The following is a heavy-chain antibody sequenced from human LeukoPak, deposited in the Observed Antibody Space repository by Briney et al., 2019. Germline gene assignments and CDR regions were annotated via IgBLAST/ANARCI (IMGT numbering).Heavy chain of an antibody. Sequence: PSETLSLTCAVYGGSFSGYYWSWIRQPPGKGLEWIGEINHSGSPNYNPSLNSRVTISVDTSKNQFCLKLSSVLAADTAVYYCARHARPMIAYYYYSMDVWGKGTTVTVSS. J-gene: IGHJ6*03. D-gene: IGHD3-22*01. CDR3: ARHARPMIAYYYYSMDV. V-gene: IGHV4-34*01. CDR2: INHSGSP. CDR1: GGSFSGYY.